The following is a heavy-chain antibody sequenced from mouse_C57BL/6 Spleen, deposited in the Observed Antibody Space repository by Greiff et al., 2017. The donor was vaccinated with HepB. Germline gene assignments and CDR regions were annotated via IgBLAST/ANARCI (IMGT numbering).Heavy chain of an antibody. J-gene: IGHJ1*03. D-gene: IGHD1-1*01. CDR3: ERWASYYGSSHWYFDV. Sequence: QVQLQQPGAELVRPGTSVKLSCKASGYTFTSYWMHWVKQRPGQGLEWIGVIDPSDSYTNYNQKFKGKATLTVDTSASTAYMQLSSLTSEDSAVYYCERWASYYGSSHWYFDVWGTGTTVTVSS. CDR2: IDPSDSYT. CDR1: GYTFTSYW. V-gene: IGHV1-59*01.